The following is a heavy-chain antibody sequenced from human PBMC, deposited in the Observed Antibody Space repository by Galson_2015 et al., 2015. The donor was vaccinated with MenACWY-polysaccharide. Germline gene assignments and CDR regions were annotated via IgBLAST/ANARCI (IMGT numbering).Heavy chain of an antibody. CDR3: AKGAAHYGSGNYYDY. V-gene: IGHV3-23*01. Sequence: SLRLSCAGSGVTFSSYGMGWVRQAPGKGLEWVSGLSPTTGNTYYADSVGGRFTISRDNSKNTLYLQMDSLRAEDTALYYCAKGAAHYGSGNYYDYWGQGTQVTVSS. D-gene: IGHD3-10*01. CDR1: GVTFSSYG. J-gene: IGHJ4*02. CDR2: LSPTTGNT.